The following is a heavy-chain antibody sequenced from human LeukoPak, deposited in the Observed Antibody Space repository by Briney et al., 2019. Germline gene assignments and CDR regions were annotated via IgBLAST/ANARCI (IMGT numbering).Heavy chain of an antibody. D-gene: IGHD6-19*01. J-gene: IGHJ1*01. CDR1: GYTLTSYD. CDR2: MNPNSGNT. Sequence: ASVKVSCKASGYTLTSYDINWVRQATGQGLEWMGWMNPNSGNTGYAQKFQGRVTMTRNTSISTAYMELSSLRSEDTAVYYCARAGYSSGPVDFQHWGQGTLVTVSS. V-gene: IGHV1-8*01. CDR3: ARAGYSSGPVDFQH.